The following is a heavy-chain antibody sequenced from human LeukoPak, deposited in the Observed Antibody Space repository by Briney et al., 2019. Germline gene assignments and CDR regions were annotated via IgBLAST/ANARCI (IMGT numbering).Heavy chain of an antibody. CDR1: GFTFSNYG. CDR2: IWYDGGYK. CDR3: ARNYYDSSGYQEATFNY. Sequence: GGSLRLSCAASGFTFSNYGMHWVRRAPGKGLEWVAGIWYDGGYKYYADSVKGRFTISRDNSKNTLFLQMDSLRAEDTAVYYCARNYYDSSGYQEATFNYWGQGTLVTVSS. J-gene: IGHJ4*02. V-gene: IGHV3-33*01. D-gene: IGHD3-22*01.